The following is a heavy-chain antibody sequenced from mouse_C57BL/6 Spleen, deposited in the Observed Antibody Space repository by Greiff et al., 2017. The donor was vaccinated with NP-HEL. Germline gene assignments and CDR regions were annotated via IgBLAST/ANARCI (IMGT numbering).Heavy chain of an antibody. CDR3: ARDDDYDRDFAY. Sequence: EVKLEESGPELVKPGASVKMSCKASGYTFTDYNMHWVKQSHGKSLEWIGYINPNNGGTSYNQKFKGKATLTVNKSSSTAYMELRSLTSEDSAVYYCARDDDYDRDFAYWGQGTLVTVSA. V-gene: IGHV1-22*01. CDR2: INPNNGGT. CDR1: GYTFTDYN. J-gene: IGHJ3*01. D-gene: IGHD2-4*01.